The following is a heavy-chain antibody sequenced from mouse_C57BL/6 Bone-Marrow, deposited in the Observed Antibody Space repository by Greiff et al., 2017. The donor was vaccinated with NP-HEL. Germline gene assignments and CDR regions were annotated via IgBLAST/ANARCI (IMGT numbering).Heavy chain of an antibody. CDR2: IRLKSDNYAT. Sequence: EVQLQESGGGLVQPGGSMKLSCVASGFTFSNYWMNWVRQSPEKGLEWVAQIRLKSDNYATHYAESVKGRFTISRDDSKSSVYLQMNNLRAEDTGIYYCTGPLYYYGSHYYAMDYWGQGTSVTVSS. V-gene: IGHV6-3*01. CDR3: TGPLYYYGSHYYAMDY. J-gene: IGHJ4*01. CDR1: GFTFSNYW. D-gene: IGHD1-1*01.